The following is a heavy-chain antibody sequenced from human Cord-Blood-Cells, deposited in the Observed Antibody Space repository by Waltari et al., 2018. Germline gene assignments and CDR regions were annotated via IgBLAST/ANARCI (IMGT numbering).Heavy chain of an antibody. D-gene: IGHD4-17*01. V-gene: IGHV4-34*01. Sequence: QVQLQQWGAGLLKPSETLSLTCAVYGGSFSGYYWSWIRQPPGKGLEWIGEINHSGSTNYNPSLKSRVTISVDTSKNQFSLKLSSVTAADTAVYYCARGYGGNSRVNYWYFDLWGRGTLVTVSS. CDR2: INHSGST. J-gene: IGHJ2*01. CDR1: GGSFSGYY. CDR3: ARGYGGNSRVNYWYFDL.